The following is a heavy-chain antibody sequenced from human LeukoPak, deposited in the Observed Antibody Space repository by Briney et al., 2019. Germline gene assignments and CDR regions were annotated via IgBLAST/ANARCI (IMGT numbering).Heavy chain of an antibody. D-gene: IGHD1-26*01. V-gene: IGHV4-31*03. Sequence: MPSETLSLTCTVSGGSISSGGYYWSWIRQHPGKGLEWIGYICYSGSTYYNPSLKSRVTISVDTSKNQFSLKLSSVTAADTAVYYCARDQWDYGHFDYWGQGTLVTVSS. CDR3: ARDQWDYGHFDY. CDR1: GGSISSGGYY. CDR2: ICYSGST. J-gene: IGHJ4*02.